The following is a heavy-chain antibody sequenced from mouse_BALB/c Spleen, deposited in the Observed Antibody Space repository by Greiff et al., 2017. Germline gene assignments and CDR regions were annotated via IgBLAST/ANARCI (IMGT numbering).Heavy chain of an antibody. D-gene: IGHD2-14*01. J-gene: IGHJ4*01. CDR1: GDSITSGY. CDR3: ARWGYDVGYAMDY. V-gene: IGHV3-8*02. Sequence: VQLQQSGPSLVKPSQTLSLTCSVTGDSITSGYWNWIRKFPGNKLEYMGYISYSGSTYYNPSLKSRIPITRDTSKNQYYLQLNSVTTEDTATYYCARWGYDVGYAMDYWGQGTSVTVSS. CDR2: ISYSGST.